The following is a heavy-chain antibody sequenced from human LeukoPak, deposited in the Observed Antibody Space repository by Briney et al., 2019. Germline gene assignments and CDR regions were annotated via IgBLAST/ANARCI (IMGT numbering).Heavy chain of an antibody. CDR3: VRDGHATTPFDY. J-gene: IGHJ4*02. V-gene: IGHV3-74*01. Sequence: GGSLRLSCAASGFTLSNYWMHWVRQAPGKGLVWVSRFIADGSNTAYADSVKGRFTISSDNAKNTLYLQMNSLRAEDTAVYYCVRDGHATTPFDYWGQGTLVTVSS. CDR1: GFTLSNYW. D-gene: IGHD1-7*01. CDR2: FIADGSNT.